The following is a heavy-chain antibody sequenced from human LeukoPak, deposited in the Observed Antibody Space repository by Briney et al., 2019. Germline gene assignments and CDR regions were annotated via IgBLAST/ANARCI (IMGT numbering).Heavy chain of an antibody. Sequence: GGSLRLSCAASGFSSSNSAMHWVRQAPGKGLEWVALISDDGSNTIYADSVKGRFSISRDNSKNTVYLQMNTLRAEDTAVYYCARDRGIYSGSYLFDYWGQGTLVTVSS. D-gene: IGHD1-26*01. CDR1: GFSSSNSA. J-gene: IGHJ4*02. CDR3: ARDRGIYSGSYLFDY. CDR2: ISDDGSNT. V-gene: IGHV3-30*03.